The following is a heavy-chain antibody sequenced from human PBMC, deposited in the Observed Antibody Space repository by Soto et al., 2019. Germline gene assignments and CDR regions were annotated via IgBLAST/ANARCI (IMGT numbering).Heavy chain of an antibody. Sequence: PGGSLRLSCAASGFTFSSYAMHWVRQAPGKGLEWVAVISYDGSNKYYADSVKGRFTISRDNSKNTLYLQMNSLRAEDTAVYYCARAKHLGTVNDAFDIWGQGTMVTVSS. CDR1: GFTFSSYA. CDR3: ARAKHLGTVNDAFDI. J-gene: IGHJ3*02. V-gene: IGHV3-30-3*01. D-gene: IGHD1-1*01. CDR2: ISYDGSNK.